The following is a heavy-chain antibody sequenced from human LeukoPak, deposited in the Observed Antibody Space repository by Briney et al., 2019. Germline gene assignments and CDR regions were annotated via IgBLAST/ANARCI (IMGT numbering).Heavy chain of an antibody. CDR3: ARVGRRSSSFYFDY. CDR2: IHTSGST. CDR1: GGSISNYY. Sequence: PSETLSLTCTVAGGSISNYYWSWIRQPPGKGLEWIGYIHTSGSTNYNPSLKSRVTISVDTSKNQFSLKLSSVTAADTAVYYCARVGRRSSSFYFDYWGQGTLVTVSS. V-gene: IGHV4-4*09. J-gene: IGHJ4*02. D-gene: IGHD6-6*01.